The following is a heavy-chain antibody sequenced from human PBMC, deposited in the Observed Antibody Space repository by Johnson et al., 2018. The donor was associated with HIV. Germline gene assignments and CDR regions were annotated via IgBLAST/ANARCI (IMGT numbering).Heavy chain of an antibody. V-gene: IGHV3-7*01. CDR2: IKQDGSEK. CDR3: ARGGLEMATITDAFDI. D-gene: IGHD5-24*01. CDR1: GFTFSSYW. Sequence: VQLVESGGGVVQPGRSLRLSCVASGFTFSSYWMSWVRQAPGKGLEWVANIKQDGSEKYYVDSVKGRFTISRDNAKNSLYLQMNSLRAEDMAVYYCARGGLEMATITDAFDIWGQGTMVTVSS. J-gene: IGHJ3*02.